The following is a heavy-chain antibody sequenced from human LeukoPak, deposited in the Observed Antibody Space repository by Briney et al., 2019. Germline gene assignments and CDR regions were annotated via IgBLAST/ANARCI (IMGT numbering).Heavy chain of an antibody. CDR3: AKDGSPWXVITSXPDY. V-gene: IGHV3-30*18. CDR2: ISYDGSNK. Sequence: PGGSLRLSCAASGFTFSSYGMHWVRQAPGKGLEWVAVISYDGSNKYYADSVKGRFTISRDNSKNTLYLQMNSLRAEDTAVYYCAKDGSPWXVITSXPDYWXXXTLVXVSS. J-gene: IGHJ4*01. CDR1: GFTFSSYG. D-gene: IGHD1-26*01.